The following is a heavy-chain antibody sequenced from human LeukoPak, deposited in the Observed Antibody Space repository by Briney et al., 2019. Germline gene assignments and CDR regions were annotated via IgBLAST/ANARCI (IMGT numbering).Heavy chain of an antibody. V-gene: IGHV4-39*01. CDR3: ARHFDF. CDR2: ISYSGST. CDR1: GGSISSSDSY. Sequence: SETLSLSCTVSGGSISSSDSYWGWIRQPPGKGLEWIRTISYSGSTYYNPSLKSRVTISVDTSKNQFSLKLNSVTAADTAVYYCARHFDFWGQGTLVTVSS. J-gene: IGHJ4*02.